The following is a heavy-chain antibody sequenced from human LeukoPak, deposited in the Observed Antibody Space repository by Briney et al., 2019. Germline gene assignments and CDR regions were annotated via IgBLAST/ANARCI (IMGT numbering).Heavy chain of an antibody. D-gene: IGHD3-22*01. CDR3: ARDRDYYDSSGYKGDAFDI. CDR1: SGSISSGDYY. V-gene: IGHV4-30-4*01. J-gene: IGHJ3*02. CDR2: IYYSGST. Sequence: PSQTLSLTCTVSSGSISSGDYYWSWIRQPPGKGLEWIGYIYYSGSTYYNPSLKSRVTISVDTSKNQFSLKLSSVTAADTAVYYCARDRDYYDSSGYKGDAFDIWGQGTMVTVSS.